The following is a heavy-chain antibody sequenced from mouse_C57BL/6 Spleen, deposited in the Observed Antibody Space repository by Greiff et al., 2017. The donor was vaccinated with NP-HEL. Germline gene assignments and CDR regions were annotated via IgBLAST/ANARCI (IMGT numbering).Heavy chain of an antibody. CDR2: INPNNGGT. V-gene: IGHV1-26*01. Sequence: VQLQQSGPELVKPGASVKISCKASGYTFTDYYMNWVKQSHGKSLEWIGDINPNNGGTSYNQKFKGKATLTVDKSSSTAYMELRSLTSEDSAVYYCAMGGYDDYWGQGTTLTVSS. D-gene: IGHD2-2*01. CDR1: GYTFTDYY. J-gene: IGHJ2*01. CDR3: AMGGYDDY.